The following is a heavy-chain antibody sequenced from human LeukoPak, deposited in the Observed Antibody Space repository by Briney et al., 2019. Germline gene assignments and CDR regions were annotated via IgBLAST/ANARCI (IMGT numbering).Heavy chain of an antibody. CDR3: ARDGGLYGDYS. Sequence: GGSLRLSCAASGFSFSDYYMSWVRLAPGKGLEWVAYIWTSGTTMYYADSVRGRFTISRDNAKNSVYLQMNSLRVEDTAVYYCARDGGLYGDYSWGQGTLVTVSS. CDR2: IWTSGTTM. CDR1: GFSFSDYY. D-gene: IGHD4-17*01. V-gene: IGHV3-11*01. J-gene: IGHJ4*02.